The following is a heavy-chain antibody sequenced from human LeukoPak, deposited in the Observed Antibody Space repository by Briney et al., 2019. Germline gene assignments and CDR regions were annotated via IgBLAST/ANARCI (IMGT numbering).Heavy chain of an antibody. Sequence: IPSETLSLTCTVSGGSISSYYWSWIRQSAGKGLEWIGRIHTSGSTNYNPSLKSRVTISVDTSKNQFSLKLSSVTAADTDVYYCARAKPENGTTETFDYWGQGTRVTVSS. V-gene: IGHV4-4*07. CDR3: ARAKPENGTTETFDY. D-gene: IGHD1-1*01. CDR1: GGSISSYY. CDR2: IHTSGST. J-gene: IGHJ4*02.